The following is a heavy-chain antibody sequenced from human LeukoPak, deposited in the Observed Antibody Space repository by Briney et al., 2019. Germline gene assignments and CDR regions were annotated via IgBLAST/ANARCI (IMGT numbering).Heavy chain of an antibody. D-gene: IGHD2-15*01. CDR1: GGSISSGDYY. V-gene: IGHV4-30-4*01. J-gene: IGHJ4*02. CDR2: IYYSGSP. Sequence: SETLSLTCTVSGGSISSGDYYWSWIRQPPGKGLEWIGYIYYSGSPYSDPSLKSRLTISVDTSKNQFSLKLSSVTAADTAVYYCARVLVDCSGGSCYYFDYWGQGTLVTVSS. CDR3: ARVLVDCSGGSCYYFDY.